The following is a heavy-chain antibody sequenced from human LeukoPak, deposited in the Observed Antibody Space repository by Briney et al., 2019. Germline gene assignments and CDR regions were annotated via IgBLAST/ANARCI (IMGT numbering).Heavy chain of an antibody. CDR3: ARGGSYYDFWSGYRRGWFDP. D-gene: IGHD3-3*01. CDR1: GGSFRDYY. CDR2: INHSGST. V-gene: IGHV4-34*01. Sequence: SETLSLTCAVYGGSFRDYYWTWIRQPPGEGLEWIGEINHSGSTNYNPSLKSRVTISVDTSKNQFSLKLSSVTAADTAVYYCARGGSYYDFWSGYRRGWFDPWGQGTLVTVSS. J-gene: IGHJ5*02.